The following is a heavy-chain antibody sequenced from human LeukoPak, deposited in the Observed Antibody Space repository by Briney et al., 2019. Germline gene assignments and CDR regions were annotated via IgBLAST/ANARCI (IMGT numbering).Heavy chain of an antibody. CDR2: IKQDGSEK. V-gene: IGHV3-7*01. CDR3: ARVQNQDTAMVNHYYYYGMDV. Sequence: GGFLRLSCAASGFTFSSYWMSWVRQAPGKGLEWVANIKQDGSEKYYVDSVKGRFTISRDNAKNSLYLQMNSLRAEDTAVYYCARVQNQDTAMVNHYYYYGMDVWGQGTTVTVSS. CDR1: GFTFSSYW. J-gene: IGHJ6*02. D-gene: IGHD5-18*01.